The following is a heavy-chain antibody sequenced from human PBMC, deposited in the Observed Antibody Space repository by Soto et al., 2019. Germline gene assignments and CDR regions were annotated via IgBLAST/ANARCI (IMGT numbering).Heavy chain of an antibody. V-gene: IGHV3-30*03. CDR1: GFPFITYG. CDR2: ISYDGSNK. CDR3: VAGQYYFDY. J-gene: IGHJ4*02. Sequence: QVQLVESGGGVVQPGRSLSLSCAASGFPFITYGMHWVREGPGKGLEWVAVISYDGSNKFYADSMKGRFTISRDNSKNTLYLQMNSLRPEDTALYYCVAGQYYFDYRGQGTLVIVSS.